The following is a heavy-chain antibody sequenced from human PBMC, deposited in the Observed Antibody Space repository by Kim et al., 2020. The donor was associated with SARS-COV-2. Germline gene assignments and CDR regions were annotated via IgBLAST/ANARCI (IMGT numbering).Heavy chain of an antibody. CDR3: AGASYSSSWYLSAFEYFQH. J-gene: IGHJ1*01. Sequence: SETLSLTCTVSGGSVSSGSYYWSWIRQPPGKGLEWIGYIYYSGSTNYNPSLKSRVTISVDTSKNQLSLKLSSVTAADTAVYYCAGASYSSSWYLSAFEYFQHWGQGTLVTVSS. V-gene: IGHV4-61*01. CDR2: IYYSGST. CDR1: GGSVSSGSYY. D-gene: IGHD6-13*01.